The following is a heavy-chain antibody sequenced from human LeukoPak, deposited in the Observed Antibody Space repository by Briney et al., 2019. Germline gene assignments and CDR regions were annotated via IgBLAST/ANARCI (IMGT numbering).Heavy chain of an antibody. CDR2: INPNSGDT. J-gene: IGHJ4*02. CDR1: GYTLTGSY. CDR3: ARGIITGAADADC. V-gene: IGHV1-2*06. D-gene: IGHD1-20*01. Sequence: ASVKVSCKASGYTLTGSYMHWVRQAPGQGLEWMGRINPNSGDTNYAQNFQGRVTMTRDTSISTAYLELSRLTSDDTAVYYCARGIITGAADADCWGQGTLVTVSS.